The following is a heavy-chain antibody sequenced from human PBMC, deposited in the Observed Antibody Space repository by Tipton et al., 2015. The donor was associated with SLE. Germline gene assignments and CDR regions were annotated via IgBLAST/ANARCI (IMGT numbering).Heavy chain of an antibody. Sequence: GSLRLSCAASGFNFDNYGMSWVRQAPGKGLEWVSATSGSGVDPYYADSVKGRFTISRDNSKNTLYLQMNSLRAEDTAVYYCAKDGSSGWYQAFDIWGQGTMVTVSS. D-gene: IGHD6-19*01. V-gene: IGHV3-23*01. CDR2: TSGSGVDP. CDR1: GFNFDNYG. J-gene: IGHJ3*02. CDR3: AKDGSSGWYQAFDI.